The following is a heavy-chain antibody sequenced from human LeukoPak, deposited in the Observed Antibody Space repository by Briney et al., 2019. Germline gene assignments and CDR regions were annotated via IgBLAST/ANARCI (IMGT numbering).Heavy chain of an antibody. V-gene: IGHV1-69*05. CDR1: GATFSSYA. CDR2: IIPIFGAA. Sequence: ASVKVSSKASGATFSSYAISSVRQAPGQGLQSMGTIIPIFGAANYAQKFEGRVTITTDESTSTAYMELSSLRSEDTAVYYCARGNSMVRGHWYFDLWGRGTLVTVSS. D-gene: IGHD3-10*01. J-gene: IGHJ2*01. CDR3: ARGNSMVRGHWYFDL.